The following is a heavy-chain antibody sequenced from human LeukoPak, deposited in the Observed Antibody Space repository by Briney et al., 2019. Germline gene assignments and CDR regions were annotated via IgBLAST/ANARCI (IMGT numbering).Heavy chain of an antibody. J-gene: IGHJ4*02. CDR3: AIGRNSDFWSGYYSDY. V-gene: IGHV1-18*01. D-gene: IGHD3-3*01. CDR2: ISAYNGNT. CDR1: GYTFTSYT. Sequence: ASVKVSCKASGYTFTSYTISWVRQAPGQGLEWMGWISAYNGNTNYAQNLQGRVTMTTDTSTSTAYMELRSLRSDDTAVYYCAIGRNSDFWSGYYSDYWGQGTLVTVSS.